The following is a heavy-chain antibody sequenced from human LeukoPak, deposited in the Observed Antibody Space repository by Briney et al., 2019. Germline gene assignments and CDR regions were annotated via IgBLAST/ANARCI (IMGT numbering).Heavy chain of an antibody. CDR3: AKGGQLELRSAYYFDY. D-gene: IGHD1-7*01. CDR2: ISGSGGST. Sequence: GGSLRLSCAASGFTFSSYAMSWVRQAPGKGLEWVSAISGSGGSTYYADSVKGRFTTSRDNSKNTLYLQMNSLRAEDTAVYYCAKGGQLELRSAYYFDYWGQGTLVTVSS. V-gene: IGHV3-23*01. CDR1: GFTFSSYA. J-gene: IGHJ4*02.